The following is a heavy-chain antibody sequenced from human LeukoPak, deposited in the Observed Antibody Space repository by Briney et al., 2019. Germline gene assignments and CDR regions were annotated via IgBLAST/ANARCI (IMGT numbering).Heavy chain of an antibody. J-gene: IGHJ5*02. D-gene: IGHD1-26*01. CDR3: ARHSFSGSYGWFDP. V-gene: IGHV4-39*01. CDR2: IYYSGST. Sequence: PSETLSLTCTVSGGSISSSSYYWGWLRHPPGRGLEWFGSIYYSGSTYYNPSLKCRVPISGHTAKTQFCLKVSSVTAADKAVYYCARHSFSGSYGWFDPWGQGTLVTVSS. CDR1: GGSISSSSYY.